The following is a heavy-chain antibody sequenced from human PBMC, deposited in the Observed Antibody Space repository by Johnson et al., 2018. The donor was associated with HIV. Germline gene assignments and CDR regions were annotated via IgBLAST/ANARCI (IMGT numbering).Heavy chain of an antibody. D-gene: IGHD3-16*01. CDR2: ISYDGSTQ. V-gene: IGHV3-30-3*01. CDR1: GFTFSSYA. CDR3: AREGGIRGPSPVDAFDI. J-gene: IGHJ3*02. Sequence: QVLLVESGGGVVQPGRSLRLSCAASGFTFSSYAMHWVRQAPGKGLEWVAVISYDGSTQYYADSVMGRFTHSRDNSKNTLYLQMNSLRVEDTAVYYCAREGGIRGPSPVDAFDIWGQGTMVTVSS.